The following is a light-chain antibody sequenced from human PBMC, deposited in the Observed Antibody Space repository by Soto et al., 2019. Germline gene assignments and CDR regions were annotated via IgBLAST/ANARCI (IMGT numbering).Light chain of an antibody. CDR1: QTVNSNY. Sequence: TVLTQSPGTLSLSPGERATLSCRASQTVNSNYLGWYQQKPGQAPRLLMDGASSRATGIPDRFSGSGSGTDFTLTISRLEPEDFAVYYCQQYGSSPRTFGQGTRLEIK. CDR2: GAS. V-gene: IGKV3-20*01. CDR3: QQYGSSPRT. J-gene: IGKJ5*01.